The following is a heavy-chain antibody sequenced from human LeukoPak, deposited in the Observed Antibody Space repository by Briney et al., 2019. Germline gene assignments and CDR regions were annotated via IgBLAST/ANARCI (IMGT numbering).Heavy chain of an antibody. J-gene: IGHJ5*02. CDR2: IYYSGSA. V-gene: IGHV4-39*01. Sequence: SETLSLTCTISGGSISSSSYYWGWIRQPPGKGLEWIGSIYYSGSAYYNPSLKSRVTISVDTSKNQFSLKLSSVTAADTAVYYCARHVPKLDWFDPWGQGTLVTVSS. CDR3: ARHVPKLDWFDP. CDR1: GGSISSSSYY. D-gene: IGHD1-26*01.